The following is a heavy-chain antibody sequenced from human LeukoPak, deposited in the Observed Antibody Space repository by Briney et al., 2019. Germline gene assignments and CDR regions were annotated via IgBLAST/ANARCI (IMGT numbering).Heavy chain of an antibody. J-gene: IGHJ4*02. D-gene: IGHD3-16*01. Sequence: GGSLRLSCAASGSTFSTYAMNWVRQAPGKGLEWVSSFGTRSTSIYYAHSVTGRFIISRDNAKNSLYLQMNSLRAEDTAVYYCARENDQGFDYWGQGTLVTVSS. CDR2: FGTRSTSI. V-gene: IGHV3-21*01. CDR3: ARENDQGFDY. CDR1: GSTFSTYA.